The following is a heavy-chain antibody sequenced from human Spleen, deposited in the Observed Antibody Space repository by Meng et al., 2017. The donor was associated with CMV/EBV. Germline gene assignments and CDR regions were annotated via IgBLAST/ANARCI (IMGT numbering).Heavy chain of an antibody. CDR1: GYSISSGYY. V-gene: IGHV4-38-2*02. J-gene: IGHJ5*02. D-gene: IGHD2-2*01. CDR3: ARDYCSSTSCYSGRPDWFDP. CDR2: IYHSGST. Sequence: SETLSLTCTVSGYSISSGYYWGWIRQPPGKGLEWIGSIYHSGSTYYNPSLKSRVTISVDTSKNQFSLKLSSVTAADTAVYYCARDYCSSTSCYSGRPDWFDPWGQGTLVTVSS.